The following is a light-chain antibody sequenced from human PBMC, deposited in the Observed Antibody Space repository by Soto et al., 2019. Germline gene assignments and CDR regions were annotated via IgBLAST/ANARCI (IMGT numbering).Light chain of an antibody. CDR3: QQYGSSPT. Sequence: VLTQSPGTLSLSPGETATLSCRASQTVSNSYLAWYQQKPGQAPRLLIYGASSRSAGIPARFSGSGSGTDFTLTIIRLEPEDFAVYSCQQYGSSPTFGQGTKLEIK. CDR1: QTVSNSY. J-gene: IGKJ2*01. CDR2: GAS. V-gene: IGKV3-20*01.